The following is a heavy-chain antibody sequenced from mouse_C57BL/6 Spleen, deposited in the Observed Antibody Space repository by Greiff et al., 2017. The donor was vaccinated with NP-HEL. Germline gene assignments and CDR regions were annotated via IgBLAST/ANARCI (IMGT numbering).Heavy chain of an antibody. CDR1: GYAFSSSW. J-gene: IGHJ3*01. CDR3: ARQAYDYDGYFDV. Sequence: QVQLKESGPELVKPGASVKISCKASGYAFSSSWMNWVKQRPGKGLEWIGRIYPGDGDSNYNGKFKGKATLTADKSSSTAYMQLSSLTSEDSAIYFCARQAYDYDGYFDVWGKGTLVTVSA. D-gene: IGHD2-4*01. V-gene: IGHV1-82*01. CDR2: IYPGDGDS.